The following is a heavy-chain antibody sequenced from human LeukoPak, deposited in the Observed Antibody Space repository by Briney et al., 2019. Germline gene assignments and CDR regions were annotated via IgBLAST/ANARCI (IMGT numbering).Heavy chain of an antibody. Sequence: PGGSLRLSCAASGFTFSSYSMNSVRQAPGKGLELVSYISRSSSYISYADSVKGRFTISRDNAKNSLYLQMNSLRAEDTAVYYCAGSRVADAYNYNYWGQGTLVTVSP. V-gene: IGHV3-21*01. J-gene: IGHJ4*02. D-gene: IGHD5-24*01. CDR3: AGSRVADAYNYNY. CDR2: ISRSSSYI. CDR1: GFTFSSYS.